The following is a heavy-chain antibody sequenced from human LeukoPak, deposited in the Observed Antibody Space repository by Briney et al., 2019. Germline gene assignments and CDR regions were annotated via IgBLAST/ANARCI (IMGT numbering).Heavy chain of an antibody. D-gene: IGHD3-3*01. Sequence: SCKASGGTFSSYAMHWVRQAPGKGLEWVAVISYDGSNKYYADSVKGRFTISRDNSKNTLYLQMNSLRAEDTAVYYCARDPGGGFWSGYYRPTYNWFDPWGQGTLVTVSS. CDR1: GGTFSSYA. J-gene: IGHJ5*02. V-gene: IGHV3-30-3*01. CDR3: ARDPGGGFWSGYYRPTYNWFDP. CDR2: ISYDGSNK.